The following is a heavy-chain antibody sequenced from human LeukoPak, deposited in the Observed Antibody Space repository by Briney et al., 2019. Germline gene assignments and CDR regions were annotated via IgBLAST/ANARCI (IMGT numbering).Heavy chain of an antibody. CDR1: GGSISSSGYY. Sequence: PSGTLSLTCTVSGGSISSSGYYWGWIRQPPGKGLEWIGTIYYSGYTYYNPSLKSRVTISVDTSKNQFSLKLSSVTAADTAVYYCARLYAPASPFDPWGQGTLVTVSS. CDR3: ARLYAPASPFDP. D-gene: IGHD3-16*01. V-gene: IGHV4-39*01. J-gene: IGHJ5*02. CDR2: IYYSGYT.